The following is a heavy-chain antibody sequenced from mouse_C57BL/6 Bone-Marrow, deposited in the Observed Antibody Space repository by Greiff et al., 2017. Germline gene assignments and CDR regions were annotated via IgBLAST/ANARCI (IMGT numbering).Heavy chain of an antibody. CDR1: GFTFSSYA. J-gene: IGHJ3*01. V-gene: IGHV5-4*01. CDR3: ARGITTVPWFAY. D-gene: IGHD1-1*01. Sequence: EVQVVESGGGLVKPGGSLKLSCAASGFTFSSYAMSWVRQTPEKRLEWVATISDGGSYTYYPDNVKGRFTISRDNAKNNLYLQMSHLKSEDTAMYYCARGITTVPWFAYWGQGTLVTVSA. CDR2: ISDGGSYT.